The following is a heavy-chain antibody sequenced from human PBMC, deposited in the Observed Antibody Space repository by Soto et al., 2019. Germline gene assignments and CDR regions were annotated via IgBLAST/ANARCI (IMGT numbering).Heavy chain of an antibody. V-gene: IGHV4-59*01. CDR1: NVSIKSSY. J-gene: IGHJ5*02. Sequence: WGTPALTCSVSNVSIKSSYWNWIRQSPGKGLEWIGFVYYTGTTKYNPSLKSRVTISVDTSNNEFSLKLTSVTTADTAFYFCARDFAGRGPFDPWGQGTLVIVCS. CDR2: VYYTGTT. D-gene: IGHD1-26*01. CDR3: ARDFAGRGPFDP.